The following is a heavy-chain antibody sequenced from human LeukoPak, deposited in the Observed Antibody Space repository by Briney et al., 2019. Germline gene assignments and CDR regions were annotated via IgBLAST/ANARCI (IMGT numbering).Heavy chain of an antibody. CDR3: AKVDGSTDFLDY. J-gene: IGHJ4*02. CDR1: GFTFISYA. CDR2: ISGSAGST. V-gene: IGHV3-23*01. Sequence: PGGPLRLSCAASGFTFISYAMTWVRQAPGKGLEWVSAISGSAGSTYYADSVKGRFTISRDNSKNTLYLQMNSLRAEDTAVYYCAKVDGSTDFLDYWGQGALVAVSS. D-gene: IGHD2/OR15-2a*01.